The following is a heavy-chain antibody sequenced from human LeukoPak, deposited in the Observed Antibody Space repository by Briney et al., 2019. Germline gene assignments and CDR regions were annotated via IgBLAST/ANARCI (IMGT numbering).Heavy chain of an antibody. V-gene: IGHV3-11*01. CDR2: ISSSGSTI. D-gene: IGHD6-13*01. Sequence: PRGSLRLSCAASGFTFSDYYMSWIRQAPGKGLEWVSYISSSGSTIYYADSVKGRFTVSRDNAKNSLYLQMNSLRAEDTAVYYCARDKSAAGTLLYYYGMDVWAKGPRSPSP. CDR3: ARDKSAAGTLLYYYGMDV. CDR1: GFTFSDYY. J-gene: IGHJ6*02.